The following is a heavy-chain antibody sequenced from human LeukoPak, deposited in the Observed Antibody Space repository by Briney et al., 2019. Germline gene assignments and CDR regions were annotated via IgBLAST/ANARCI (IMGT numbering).Heavy chain of an antibody. D-gene: IGHD3-3*01. CDR1: GFTFSNYG. CDR2: ISGSADSP. Sequence: GGTLRLSCAASGFTFSNYGISWVRQAPGKGPEWVSAISGSADSPYYADSVKGRFTISRDNSKNTLYLQMNSLRAEDTAVYYCAKALRFLEWLSLDYWGQGTLVTVSS. V-gene: IGHV3-23*01. CDR3: AKALRFLEWLSLDY. J-gene: IGHJ4*02.